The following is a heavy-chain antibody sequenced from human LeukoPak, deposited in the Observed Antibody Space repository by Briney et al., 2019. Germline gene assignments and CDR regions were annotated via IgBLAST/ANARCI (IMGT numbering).Heavy chain of an antibody. V-gene: IGHV3-66*02. CDR3: ARGFGKAAANVFGGYTMDV. J-gene: IGHJ6*02. D-gene: IGHD6-13*01. CDR1: GFTVDRNY. Sequence: GGSLRLSCAASGFTVDRNYMSWVRQAPGKGLEWVSLIYTGGSTYYADSVRGRFTISRDNSKNTLYLQMNSLSPEDTAVYYCARGFGKAAANVFGGYTMDVWGQGTTVTVSS. CDR2: IYTGGST.